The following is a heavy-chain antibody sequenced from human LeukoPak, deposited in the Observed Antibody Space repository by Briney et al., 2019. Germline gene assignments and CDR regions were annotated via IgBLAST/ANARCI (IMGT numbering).Heavy chain of an antibody. V-gene: IGHV3-74*01. CDR2: INSDGSST. J-gene: IGHJ4*02. D-gene: IGHD6-19*01. CDR1: GFTLNGYW. Sequence: GGSLRLSCAAPGFTLNGYWMHWVRQAPGKGLVWVSRINSDGSSTNYADSVKGRFTISRDNAKNTLYLQMNSLRAEDTAVYYCANAGSSSGWYFDYWGQGTLVTVSS. CDR3: ANAGSSSGWYFDY.